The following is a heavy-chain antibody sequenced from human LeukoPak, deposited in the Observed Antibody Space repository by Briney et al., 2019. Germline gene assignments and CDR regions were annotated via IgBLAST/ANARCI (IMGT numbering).Heavy chain of an antibody. J-gene: IGHJ4*02. CDR1: GFTFSSYW. Sequence: PGGSLRLSCAASGFTFSSYWMSWVRQAPGKGLEWVANIKQDGSQKYYVDSVKGRFSISRDNAKNSLYLQMNSLRAEDTAVYYCAKDADSSGYPCFAYWGQGTLVTVSS. CDR3: AKDADSSGYPCFAY. CDR2: IKQDGSQK. D-gene: IGHD3-22*01. V-gene: IGHV3-7*03.